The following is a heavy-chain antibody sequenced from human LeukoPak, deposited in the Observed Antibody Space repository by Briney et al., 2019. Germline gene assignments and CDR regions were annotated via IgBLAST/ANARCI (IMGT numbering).Heavy chain of an antibody. Sequence: GGSLRLSCAASGFTFSRYWMHWVRQAPGKGLVWVSRINTDGSSTSYADSVKGRFTISRDNAKNSLYLQMNSLRAEDTAVYYCARDGKGLAYYFDYWGQGTLVTVSS. CDR3: ARDGKGLAYYFDY. J-gene: IGHJ4*02. V-gene: IGHV3-74*01. D-gene: IGHD6-19*01. CDR2: INTDGSST. CDR1: GFTFSRYW.